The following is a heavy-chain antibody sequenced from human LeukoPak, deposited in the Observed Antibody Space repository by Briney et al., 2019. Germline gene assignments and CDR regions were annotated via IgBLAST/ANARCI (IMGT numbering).Heavy chain of an antibody. D-gene: IGHD4-17*01. CDR2: MYSRGGT. CDR3: ARDPSPFYADYGY. V-gene: IGHV3-66*01. J-gene: IGHJ4*02. CDR1: GVTVSSSY. Sequence: TVGCLRLSCAASGVTVSSSYMSWVRQAPGKGLEWGSTMYSRGGTDYADSVKGRFTISRDNSKNTLFLQMNSLRAEDTAVYYCARDPSPFYADYGYWGQGTLVTVSS.